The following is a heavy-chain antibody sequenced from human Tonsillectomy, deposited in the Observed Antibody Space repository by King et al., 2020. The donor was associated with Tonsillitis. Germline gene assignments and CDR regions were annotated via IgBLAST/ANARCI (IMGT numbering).Heavy chain of an antibody. J-gene: IGHJ4*02. CDR2: MYYSGTI. CDR1: GGSISSSDHY. CDR3: ARSVSGSFDY. Sequence: QLQESGPGVVKPSETLSLTCTVSGGSISSSDHYWAWIRQPPGKGLEWMWYMYYSGTIFYNPSLKSRNTISGGTSENRFSLKLSSVTAADTAVYFCARSVSGSFDYWGQGAPVTVSS. D-gene: IGHD1-26*01. V-gene: IGHV4-39*01.